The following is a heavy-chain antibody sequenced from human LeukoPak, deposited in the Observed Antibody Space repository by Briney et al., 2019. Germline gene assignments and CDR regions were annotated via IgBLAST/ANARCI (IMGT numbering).Heavy chain of an antibody. Sequence: GESLRLFCAVSGFNLNSYAMHWVRQAPGKGLAWVAVIRHDETNSFYAGSVQGRFAISRDTSKKLLYLQMNSLRVEDTAVYYCAKEYTPSSPLGELDSWGQGTLVSVSS. CDR3: AKEYTPSSPLGELDS. V-gene: IGHV3-30*02. D-gene: IGHD6-6*01. J-gene: IGHJ4*02. CDR2: IRHDETNS. CDR1: GFNLNSYA.